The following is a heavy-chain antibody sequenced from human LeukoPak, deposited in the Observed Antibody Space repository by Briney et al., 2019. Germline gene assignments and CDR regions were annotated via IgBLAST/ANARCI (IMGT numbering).Heavy chain of an antibody. V-gene: IGHV3-53*01. CDR1: GFTVSSNY. CDR2: IYSGGST. CDR3: AKGDSSGWYESNWFDP. J-gene: IGHJ5*02. D-gene: IGHD6-19*01. Sequence: QSGGPLRLSCAASGFTVSSNYMSWVRQAPGKGLEWVSVIYSGGSTYYADSVKGRFTISRDNSKNTLYLQMNGLRAEDTAVYYCAKGDSSGWYESNWFDPWGQGTLVTVSS.